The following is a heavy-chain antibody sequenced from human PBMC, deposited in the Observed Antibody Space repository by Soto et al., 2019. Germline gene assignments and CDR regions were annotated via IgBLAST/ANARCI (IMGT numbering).Heavy chain of an antibody. D-gene: IGHD1-20*01. CDR3: ARRYGVAYDY. J-gene: IGHJ4*02. CDR1: GGSISSYY. CDR2: IYYSGGT. Sequence: QVQLQESGPVLVKTSETLSLICTVSGGSISSYYWSWIRQPPGKGLEWIGYIYYSGGTNYNPSLKSRVTISVDTSKNQFSLKLSSVTAADTAVYYCARRYGVAYDYWGQGTLVTVSS. V-gene: IGHV4-59*08.